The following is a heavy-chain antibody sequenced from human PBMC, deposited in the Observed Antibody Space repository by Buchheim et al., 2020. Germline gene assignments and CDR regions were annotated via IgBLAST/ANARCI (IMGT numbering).Heavy chain of an antibody. D-gene: IGHD5-12*01. V-gene: IGHV4-59*01. CDR2: IYYSGST. CDR1: GGSISSYY. Sequence: QVQLQESGPGLVKPSETLSLTCPVSGGSISSYYWSWIRQPPGKGLEWIGYIYYSGSTNYNPSLKSRVTISVDTSKNQFSLKLSSVTAADTAVYYCARDPGIVATTNDYYYYGMDVWGQETT. CDR3: ARDPGIVATTNDYYYYGMDV. J-gene: IGHJ6*02.